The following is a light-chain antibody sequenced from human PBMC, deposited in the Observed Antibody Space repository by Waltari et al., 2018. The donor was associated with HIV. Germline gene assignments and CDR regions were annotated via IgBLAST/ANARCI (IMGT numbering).Light chain of an antibody. CDR2: RNN. V-gene: IGLV1-47*01. CDR1: SSNIGSKY. CDR3: AAWDDSLSGLHWV. J-gene: IGLJ3*02. Sequence: SVLTQPPSASGTPGQRVTIYCTGSSSNIGSKYAYWYQQPTGTAPKLLIYRNNQRPSGVPDRFSGSKSGTSASLAISGLRSEDEADYYCAAWDDSLSGLHWVFGGGTKLTVL.